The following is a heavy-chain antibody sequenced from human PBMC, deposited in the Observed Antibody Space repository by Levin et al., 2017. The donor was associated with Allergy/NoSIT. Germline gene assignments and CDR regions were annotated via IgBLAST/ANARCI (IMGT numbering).Heavy chain of an antibody. D-gene: IGHD3-16*01. CDR3: ARMQRGLLDY. Sequence: PGGSLRLSCSASGFTFSVYSMHWVRQAPGKGLEWVSGITVTTGDIYYADSVKGRFTISRDNAKNSLYLQMNSLRGEDTAVYFCARMQRGLLDYWGQGTRVTVSS. J-gene: IGHJ4*02. V-gene: IGHV3-21*01. CDR1: GFTFSVYS. CDR2: ITVTTGDI.